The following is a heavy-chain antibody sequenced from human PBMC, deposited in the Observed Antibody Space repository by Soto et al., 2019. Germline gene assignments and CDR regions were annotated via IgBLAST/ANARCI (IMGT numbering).Heavy chain of an antibody. CDR1: GGSISSSSYY. J-gene: IGHJ4*02. V-gene: IGHV4-39*01. D-gene: IGHD3-10*01. CDR3: ARLGGLLWLGELPQRGFDF. CDR2: IYYSGST. Sequence: QLQLQGSGPGLVKPSETLSLTCTVPGGSISSSSYYWGWIRQPPGKGLEWIGTIYYSGSTYYNPSLKRRVALSVDPSKYQFSRTLSSVSAADPAVYYCARLGGLLWLGELPQRGFDFWGQGTLGTVSS.